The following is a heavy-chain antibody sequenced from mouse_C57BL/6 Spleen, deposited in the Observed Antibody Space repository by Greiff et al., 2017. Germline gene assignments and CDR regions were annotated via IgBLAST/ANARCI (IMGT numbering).Heavy chain of an antibody. V-gene: IGHV1-72*01. J-gene: IGHJ4*01. Sequence: QVQLQQSGAELVKPGASVKLSCKASGYTFTSSWMHWVKQRPGRGLEWIGRIDPNSGDTKYNEKFKSKATLTVDKSSSTAYMQLSSLTSEDSAVYYWAREEYCGNSYANAMGYWGQGTSVTVSS. CDR3: AREEYCGNSYANAMGY. CDR2: IDPNSGDT. CDR1: GYTFTSSW. D-gene: IGHD1-1*01.